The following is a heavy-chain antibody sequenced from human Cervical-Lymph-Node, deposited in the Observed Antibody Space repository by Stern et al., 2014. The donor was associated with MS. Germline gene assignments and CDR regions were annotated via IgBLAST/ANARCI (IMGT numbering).Heavy chain of an antibody. CDR3: ASLPSKRWALNS. D-gene: IGHD4/OR15-4a*01. CDR1: GFNFSVYS. Sequence: EVQLVESGGGLVQPGGSLRLSCEASGFNFSVYSMNWVRQAPGEGLEWISYISPTSRTTYYADSVKGRFTISRDNAKNSLYLKMNNLRVEDTAVYYCASLPSKRWALNSWGQGILVTVSS. V-gene: IGHV3-48*01. CDR2: ISPTSRTT. J-gene: IGHJ5*02.